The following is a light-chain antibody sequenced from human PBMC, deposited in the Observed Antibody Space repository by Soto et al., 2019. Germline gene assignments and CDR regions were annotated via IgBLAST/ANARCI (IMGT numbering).Light chain of an antibody. CDR3: QQYDNSPLT. V-gene: IGKV3-20*01. Sequence: ENVLTQSPGTLSLSPGDRATLSCRASQSVSSSYLAWYQQKPGQAPRLLIYGASNRATGIPDRFSGSGSGTDFTLTISRLEPEDFAVYYCQQYDNSPLTFGGGTKVDIK. CDR2: GAS. CDR1: QSVSSSY. J-gene: IGKJ4*01.